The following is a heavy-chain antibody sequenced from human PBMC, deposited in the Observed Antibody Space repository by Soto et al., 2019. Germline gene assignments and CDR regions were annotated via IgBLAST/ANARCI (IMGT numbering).Heavy chain of an antibody. J-gene: IGHJ4*02. CDR1: GGSVSSGNYY. CDR3: ARSMYYSDGSNYSPFDY. V-gene: IGHV4-61*01. CDR2: FYYTGST. D-gene: IGHD3-22*01. Sequence: SDTLSLTCTVSGGSVSSGNYYWSWILHPPGKGLEWIGYFYYTGSTNYNPSLKSPVTISIDASKNQFSLRLSSVTAADTAVYYCARSMYYSDGSNYSPFDYWGQGTLVTVSS.